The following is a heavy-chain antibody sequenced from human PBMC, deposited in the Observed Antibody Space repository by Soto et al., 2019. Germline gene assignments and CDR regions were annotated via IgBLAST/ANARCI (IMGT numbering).Heavy chain of an antibody. CDR1: GFTFSSYG. CDR2: IWYDGSNK. V-gene: IGHV3-33*01. D-gene: IGHD1-1*01. CDR3: ARALEGAWNYYDY. Sequence: GGSLRLSCAASGFTFSSYGMHWVRQAPGKGLEWVAVIWYDGSNKYYADSVKGRFTISRDNSKNTLYLQMNSLRAEDTAVYYCARALEGAWNYYDYWGQGTLVTVSS. J-gene: IGHJ4*02.